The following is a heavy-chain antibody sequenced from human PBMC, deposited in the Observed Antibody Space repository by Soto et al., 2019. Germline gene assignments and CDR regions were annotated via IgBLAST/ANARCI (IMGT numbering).Heavy chain of an antibody. CDR2: IYHSGST. Sequence: PSETLSLTXAVSGGSISSGGYSWSRIRQPPGKGLEWIGYIYHSGSTYYNPSLKSRVTISVDRSKNQFSLKLSSVTAADTAVYYCAAQPKYNWNLDYWGQGTLVTVSS. D-gene: IGHD1-20*01. CDR3: AAQPKYNWNLDY. CDR1: GGSISSGGYS. V-gene: IGHV4-30-2*01. J-gene: IGHJ4*02.